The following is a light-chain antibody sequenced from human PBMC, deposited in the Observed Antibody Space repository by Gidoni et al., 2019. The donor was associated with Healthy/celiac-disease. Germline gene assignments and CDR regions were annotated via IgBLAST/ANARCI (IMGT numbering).Light chain of an antibody. V-gene: IGLV3-19*01. J-gene: IGLJ1*01. CDR2: GKN. CDR3: NSRDSSGNHLV. CDR1: SLRSYY. Sequence: LGQTVRITCQGDSLRSYYASWYQQKPGQAPVLVIYGKNNRPSGIPDRFSGSSSGNTASLTITGAQAEDEADYYCNSRDSSGNHLVFGTGTKVTVL.